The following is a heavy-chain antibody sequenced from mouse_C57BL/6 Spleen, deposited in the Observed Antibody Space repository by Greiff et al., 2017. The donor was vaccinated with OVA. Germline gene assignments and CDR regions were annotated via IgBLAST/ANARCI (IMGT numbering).Heavy chain of an antibody. Sequence: VKLQESGAELARPGASVKLSCKASGYTFTSYGISWVKQRTGQGLEWIGEIYPRSGNTYYNEKFKGKATLTADKSSSTAYMELRSLTSEDSAVYFCATITTVVAYYFDYWGQGTTLTVSS. J-gene: IGHJ2*01. CDR2: IYPRSGNT. V-gene: IGHV1-81*01. CDR3: ATITTVVAYYFDY. D-gene: IGHD1-1*01. CDR1: GYTFTSYG.